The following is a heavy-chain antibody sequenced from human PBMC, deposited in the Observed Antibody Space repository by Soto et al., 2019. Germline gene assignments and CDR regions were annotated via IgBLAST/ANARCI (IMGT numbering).Heavy chain of an antibody. V-gene: IGHV5-51*01. CDR1: GYSFTSYW. D-gene: IGHD5-12*01. Sequence: PGESLKISCKGSGYSFTSYWIGWVRQMPGKGLEWMGIIYPGDSDTRYSPSFQGQVTISADKSISTAYLQWSSLKASDTAMYYWARQDIVAGYYYYGMDVWGQGTTVTV. CDR3: ARQDIVAGYYYYGMDV. CDR2: IYPGDSDT. J-gene: IGHJ6*02.